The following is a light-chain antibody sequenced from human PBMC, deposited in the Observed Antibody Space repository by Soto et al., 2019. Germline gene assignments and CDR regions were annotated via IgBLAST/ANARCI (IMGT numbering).Light chain of an antibody. CDR3: QQRSNWPPSIT. V-gene: IGKV3-11*01. J-gene: IGKJ5*01. Sequence: EIVLTQSPATLSLSPGERATPSCRASQSVSSYLAWYQQKPGQAPRLLIYDASNRATGIPARFSGSGSGTDFTLTISSLEPEDFAVYYCQQRSNWPPSITFGQGTRRRL. CDR1: QSVSSY. CDR2: DAS.